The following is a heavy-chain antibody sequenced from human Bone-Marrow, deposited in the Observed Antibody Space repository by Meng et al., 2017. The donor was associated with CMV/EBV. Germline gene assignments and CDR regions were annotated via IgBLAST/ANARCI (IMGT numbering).Heavy chain of an antibody. J-gene: IGHJ5*02. CDR2: INPNSGGT. CDR1: GYTFTDYY. CDR3: ARPIGSFRFDP. V-gene: IGHV1-2*02. D-gene: IGHD3-22*01. Sequence: ASVKVSCKASGYTFTDYYMHWVRQAPGQGLEWMGWINPNSGGTDYAQKFQGRVTMTRDTSISTAYMELSRLRSDDTAVYYCARPIGSFRFDPWGQGTLVTVSS.